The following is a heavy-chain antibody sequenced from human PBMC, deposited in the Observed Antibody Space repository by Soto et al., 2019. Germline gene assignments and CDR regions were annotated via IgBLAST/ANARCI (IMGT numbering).Heavy chain of an antibody. J-gene: IGHJ4*02. CDR1: GGSISSGDYY. CDR2: IYYSGST. D-gene: IGHD3-22*01. V-gene: IGHV4-30-4*01. CDR3: ARAYDSSGYYPYAGFDY. Sequence: SETLSLTCTVSGGSISSGDYYWSWIRQPPGKGLEWIGYIYYSGSTYYNPSLKSRVTISVDTPKNQFSLKLSSVTAADTAVYYCARAYDSSGYYPYAGFDYWGQGTLVTVSS.